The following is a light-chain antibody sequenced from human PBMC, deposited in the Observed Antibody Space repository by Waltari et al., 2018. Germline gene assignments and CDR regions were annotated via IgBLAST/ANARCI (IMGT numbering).Light chain of an antibody. CDR3: CSYAGLGTYV. Sequence: QSALTQPASVSGTPGQPINISCTGTTSDVCNYDIDAWYQHHPRKAPKLLICEVIKRPSGVSSRFSGSKSGSTASLTISGLQPDDEADYYCCSYAGLGTYVFGSGTKVTVL. CDR1: TSDVCNYDI. V-gene: IGLV2-23*02. J-gene: IGLJ1*01. CDR2: EVI.